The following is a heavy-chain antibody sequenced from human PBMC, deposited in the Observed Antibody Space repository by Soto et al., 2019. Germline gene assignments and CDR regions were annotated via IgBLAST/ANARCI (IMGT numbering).Heavy chain of an antibody. CDR2: ISGGASDK. CDR3: VREDWHRFDS. V-gene: IGHV3-7*01. Sequence: EVQLVDSGGRLVQPGGSLRLSCAASGFMFSAYWMSWVRQNPGKGLEWVATISGGASDKFYVDSVKGRFTVSRDDRKNTLYLQMDSLCDEDTAVYYCVREDWHRFDSWGQGTLVTVSS. CDR1: GFMFSAYW. D-gene: IGHD2-21*01. J-gene: IGHJ4*02.